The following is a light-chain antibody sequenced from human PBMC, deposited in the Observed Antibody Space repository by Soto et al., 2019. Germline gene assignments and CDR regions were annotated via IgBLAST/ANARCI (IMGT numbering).Light chain of an antibody. CDR2: GAS. V-gene: IGKV3-15*01. J-gene: IGKJ3*01. CDR1: QIISST. CDR3: QHYNTLPQFT. Sequence: DIVLTQSPATLSVSLGERVSLSCRASQIISSTLAWYQQKPGQIPRLLIYGASARAAGIPARFSGSGSGTEFTLTISSLHSEDFAVYYCQHYNTLPQFTFGPGNQVDV.